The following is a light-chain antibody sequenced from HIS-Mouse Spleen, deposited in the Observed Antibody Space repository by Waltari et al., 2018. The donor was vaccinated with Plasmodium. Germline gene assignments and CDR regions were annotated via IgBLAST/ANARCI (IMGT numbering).Light chain of an antibody. CDR3: YSTDSSGNHRV. CDR2: EDS. CDR1: ALPKKY. Sequence: SYELTQPPSVSVSPGQTARITCPGDALPKKYAYWYQPQSGQAPVLVIYEDSKRPSGIPERFSGSSSGTMATLTISGAQVEDEADYYCYSTDSSGNHRVFGGGTKLTVL. V-gene: IGLV3-10*01. J-gene: IGLJ3*02.